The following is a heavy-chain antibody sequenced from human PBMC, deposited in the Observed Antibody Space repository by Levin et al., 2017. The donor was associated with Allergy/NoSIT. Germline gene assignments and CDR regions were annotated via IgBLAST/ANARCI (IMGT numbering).Heavy chain of an antibody. D-gene: IGHD3-10*01. CDR2: ISSSGSTI. V-gene: IGHV3-48*03. CDR1: GFTFSSYE. Sequence: GESLKISCAASGFTFSSYEMNWVRQAPGKGLEWVSYISSSGSTIYYADSVKGRFTISRDNAKNSLYLQMNSLRAEDTAVYYCAREGLLWFGEPQTLYYYGMDVWGQGTTVTVSS. CDR3: AREGLLWFGEPQTLYYYGMDV. J-gene: IGHJ6*02.